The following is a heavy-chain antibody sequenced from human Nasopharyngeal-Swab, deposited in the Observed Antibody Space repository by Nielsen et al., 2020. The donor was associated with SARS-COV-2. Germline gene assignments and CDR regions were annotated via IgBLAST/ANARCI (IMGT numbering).Heavy chain of an antibody. D-gene: IGHD5-12*01. V-gene: IGHV5-51*01. CDR1: GCSFTSYW. Sequence: GESLKISCKGSGCSFTSYWIGWVRQMPGKGLEWMGIIYPGDSDTRYSPSFQGQVTISADKSISTAYLQWSSLKASDTAMYYCARQEYSGYDHHYFDYWGQGTLVTVSS. J-gene: IGHJ4*02. CDR2: IYPGDSDT. CDR3: ARQEYSGYDHHYFDY.